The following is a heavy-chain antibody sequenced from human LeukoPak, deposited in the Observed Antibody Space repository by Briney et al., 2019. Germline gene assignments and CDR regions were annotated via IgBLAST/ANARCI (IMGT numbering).Heavy chain of an antibody. CDR3: ASEYSSSSPPKYYDYYGIDV. V-gene: IGHV1-69*04. D-gene: IGHD6-6*01. Sequence: SVKVPCQASGGTFSRYAIRWVRQAAGQGLAGVGRIILIFGIAQFEQKFQGRVTITADKATSTSYMDLSSLRSEDTAVYYCASEYSSSSPPKYYDYYGIDVRGQGTTVTVSS. CDR1: GGTFSRYA. CDR2: IILIFGIA. J-gene: IGHJ6*02.